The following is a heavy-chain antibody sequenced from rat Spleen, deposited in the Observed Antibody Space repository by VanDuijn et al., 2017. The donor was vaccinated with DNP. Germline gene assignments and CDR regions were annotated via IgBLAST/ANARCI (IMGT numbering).Heavy chain of an antibody. D-gene: IGHD4-3*01. CDR2: IIYDGSGT. Sequence: EVQLVESGGGLVQPGRSLKLSCAASGFTLSDCIMAWVRQAPKKGLEWVATIIYDGSGTYYGDSVKGRFTISRDNAKSTLYLQMDSLRSEDTATYYCATQRSGYSMDAWGQGTSVTVSS. CDR3: ATQRSGYSMDA. CDR1: GFTLSDCI. J-gene: IGHJ4*01. V-gene: IGHV5-7*01.